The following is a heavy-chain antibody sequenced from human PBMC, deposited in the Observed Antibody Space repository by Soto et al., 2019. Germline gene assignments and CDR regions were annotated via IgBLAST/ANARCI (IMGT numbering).Heavy chain of an antibody. Sequence: PGESLKISCKGSGYSFTSYWTSWVRQMPGKGLEWMGRIDPSDSYTNYSPSFQGHVTISADKSISTAYLQWSSLKASDTAMYYCARHFDSSGYSIAFDIWGQGTMVTVSS. D-gene: IGHD3-22*01. CDR1: GYSFTSYW. V-gene: IGHV5-10-1*01. CDR2: IDPSDSYT. CDR3: ARHFDSSGYSIAFDI. J-gene: IGHJ3*02.